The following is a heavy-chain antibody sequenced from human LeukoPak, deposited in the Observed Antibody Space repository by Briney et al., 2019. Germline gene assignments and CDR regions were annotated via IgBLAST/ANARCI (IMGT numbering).Heavy chain of an antibody. CDR3: ARDPGIRRGWFDP. D-gene: IGHD2-21*02. CDR1: GFTFSSYW. Sequence: GGSLRLSCAASGFTFSSYWMSWVRQAPGKGLEWVANIKQDGSEKYYVDSVKGRFTISRDNAKNSLYLQMNSLRAEDTAVYYCARDPGIRRGWFDPWGQGTLVTVSS. CDR2: IKQDGSEK. V-gene: IGHV3-7*01. J-gene: IGHJ5*02.